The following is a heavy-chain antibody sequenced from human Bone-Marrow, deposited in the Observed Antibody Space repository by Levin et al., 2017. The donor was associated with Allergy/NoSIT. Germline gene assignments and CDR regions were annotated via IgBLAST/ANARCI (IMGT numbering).Heavy chain of an antibody. CDR1: GFTFSSYW. CDR3: ARGPYYYGSGSYYPAGGYYYYYYMDV. CDR2: INSDGSST. D-gene: IGHD3-10*01. V-gene: IGHV3-74*01. J-gene: IGHJ6*03. Sequence: GGSLRLSCAASGFTFSSYWMHWVRQAPGKGLVWVSRINSDGSSTSYADSVKGRFTISRDNAKNTLYLQMNSLRAEDTAVYYCARGPYYYGSGSYYPAGGYYYYYYMDVWGKGTTVTVSS.